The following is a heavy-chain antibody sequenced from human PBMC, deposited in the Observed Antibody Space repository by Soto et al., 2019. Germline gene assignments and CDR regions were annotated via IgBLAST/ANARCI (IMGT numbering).Heavy chain of an antibody. J-gene: IGHJ4*01. CDR1: GFTFSRHT. D-gene: IGHD3-3*01. Sequence: QVQLVESGGGVVQPGRSLRLSCAASGFTFSRHTMHWVRQAPGKGLEWVAAISDDGSNTYYADSVKGRFTISRDNSKNTLYLQMNSLSSEDTAVHHCAREVYYDLWSGFNTNPYYFDDCGHGTLVTVSS. CDR2: ISDDGSNT. CDR3: AREVYYDLWSGFNTNPYYFDD. V-gene: IGHV3-30-3*01.